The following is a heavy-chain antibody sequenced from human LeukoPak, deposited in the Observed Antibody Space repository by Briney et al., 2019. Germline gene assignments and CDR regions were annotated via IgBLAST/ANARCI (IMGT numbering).Heavy chain of an antibody. V-gene: IGHV4-39*01. CDR2: IYYSVGT. J-gene: IGHJ5*02. Sequence: SETLSLTCTLSGGAISSIIYYCGWIRQPPGRRLEWIGRIYYSVGTYYNPSPKSRVTISVDTPKNKFSLRLSSVTAADTAVYYCARHGSSRWPRLGVRKFAAWGQGTLVTVYS. D-gene: IGHD6-13*01. CDR1: GGAISSIIYY. CDR3: ARHGSSRWPRLGVRKFAA.